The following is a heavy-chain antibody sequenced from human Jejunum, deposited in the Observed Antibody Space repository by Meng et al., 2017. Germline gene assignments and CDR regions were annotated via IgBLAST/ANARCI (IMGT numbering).Heavy chain of an antibody. J-gene: IGHJ4*02. Sequence: GESLKISCAASGFSFSAYAMHWVRQAPGKGLEWVAVISYDGTNNYYADSVKGRFTISRDNSENILYLQMNSLRTEDTAVYYCARDGGSSSVAVGNFDFWGQGTLVTVSS. CDR1: GFSFSAYA. D-gene: IGHD6-13*01. CDR2: ISYDGTNN. CDR3: ARDGGSSSVAVGNFDF. V-gene: IGHV3-30*04.